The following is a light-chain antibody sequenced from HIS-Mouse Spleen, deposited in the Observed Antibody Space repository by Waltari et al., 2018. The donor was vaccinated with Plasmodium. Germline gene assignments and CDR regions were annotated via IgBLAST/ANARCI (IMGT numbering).Light chain of an antibody. Sequence: SYELTQPPPVSVSPGQTARITCSGDALPKKYAYWYQQKSGQAPVVVIYEERKRPSGIPESFSGSSSGTMATLTISGAQVEDEADYYCYSTDSSGNHRVFGGGTKLTVL. CDR2: EER. CDR3: YSTDSSGNHRV. V-gene: IGLV3-10*01. J-gene: IGLJ3*02. CDR1: ALPKKY.